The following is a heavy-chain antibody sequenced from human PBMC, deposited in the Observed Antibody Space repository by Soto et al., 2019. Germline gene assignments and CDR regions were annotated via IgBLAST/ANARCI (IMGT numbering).Heavy chain of an antibody. CDR2: ISQDGSTT. J-gene: IGHJ3*02. Sequence: EGQLVESGGGLVQPGGSLRLSCAASGFSFTAHWMHWVRHTPGKRPVWVARISQDGSTTGYVDSVKGRFIVSRDNAKNTVSLHMTSLSAEDTAVYYCVRDRNTPTLFDIWGQGTVVTVSS. V-gene: IGHV3-74*01. CDR3: VRDRNTPTLFDI. CDR1: GFSFTAHW.